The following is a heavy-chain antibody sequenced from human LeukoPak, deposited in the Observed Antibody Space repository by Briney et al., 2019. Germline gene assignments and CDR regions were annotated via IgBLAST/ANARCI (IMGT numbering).Heavy chain of an antibody. J-gene: IGHJ4*02. Sequence: GGSLRLSCAASGFSFSTYSMNWVRQAPGKGLEWVSIIGSSGSHIYYADSMKGRFTISRDNAKNSLFLQMNSLRAEDTAVYYCARDSSAYYYDSSGSDFDYWGQGTLVTVSS. CDR2: IGSSGSHI. V-gene: IGHV3-21*01. CDR3: ARDSSAYYYDSSGSDFDY. D-gene: IGHD3-22*01. CDR1: GFSFSTYS.